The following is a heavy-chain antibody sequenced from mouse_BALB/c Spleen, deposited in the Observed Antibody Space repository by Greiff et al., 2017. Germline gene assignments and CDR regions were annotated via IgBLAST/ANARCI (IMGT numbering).Heavy chain of an antibody. CDR3: ARGDGYYFDY. D-gene: IGHD3-3*01. CDR2: IDPANGNT. CDR1: GFNIKDTY. V-gene: IGHV14-3*02. J-gene: IGHJ2*01. Sequence: EVQLQQSGAELVKPGASVKLSCTASGFNIKDTYMHWVKQRPEQGLEWIGRIDPANGNTKYDPKFQGKATITADKSSSTAYMELSSLTSEDSAVYYCARGDGYYFDYWGQGTTLTVSS.